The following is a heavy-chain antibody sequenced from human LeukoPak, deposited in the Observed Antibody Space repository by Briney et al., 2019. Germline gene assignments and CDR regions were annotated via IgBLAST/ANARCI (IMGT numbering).Heavy chain of an antibody. CDR2: ISTYNGNT. CDR3: ARRAVGIVVVPAAYDY. J-gene: IGHJ4*02. CDR1: GYTFNSYG. D-gene: IGHD2-2*01. V-gene: IGHV1-18*01. Sequence: ASVKVSCKASGYTFNSYGISWVRQAPGQGLEWMGWISTYNGNTNYAEKLQGRVTMTTDTSTSTAYMELRSLRSDDTAVYYCARRAVGIVVVPAAYDYWGQGTLVTVSS.